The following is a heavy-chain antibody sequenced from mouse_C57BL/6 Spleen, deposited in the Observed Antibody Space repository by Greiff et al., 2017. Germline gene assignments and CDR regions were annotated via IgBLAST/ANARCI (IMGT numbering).Heavy chain of an antibody. D-gene: IGHD1-1*01. CDR1: GFNIKDDY. CDR3: TTLVTTVVESY. V-gene: IGHV14-4*01. Sequence: VQLQQSGAELVRPGASVKLSCTASGFNIKDDYMHWVKQRPEQGLEWIGWIDPENGDTEYASQFQGKATITADTSSNTAYLQLSSLTSEDTAFYYCTTLVTTVVESYWGQGTTLTVSS. CDR2: IDPENGDT. J-gene: IGHJ2*01.